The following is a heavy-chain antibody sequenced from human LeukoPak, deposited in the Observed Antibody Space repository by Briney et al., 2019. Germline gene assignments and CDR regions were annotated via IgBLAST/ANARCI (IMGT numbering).Heavy chain of an antibody. J-gene: IGHJ6*02. CDR3: ARGSSEYCSGGSCYVFTPGYYYYYYGMDV. CDR1: GGTFSSYA. D-gene: IGHD2-15*01. Sequence: SVKVSCKASGGTFSSYAISWVRQAPGQGLEWMGGIIPIFGTANYAQKFQGRVTITADESTSTAYMELSSLRSEDTAVYYCARGSSEYCSGGSCYVFTPGYYYYYYGMDVWGQGTTVTVSS. CDR2: IIPIFGTA. V-gene: IGHV1-69*13.